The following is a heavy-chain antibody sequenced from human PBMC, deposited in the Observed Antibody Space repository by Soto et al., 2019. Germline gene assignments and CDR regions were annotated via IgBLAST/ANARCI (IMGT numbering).Heavy chain of an antibody. Sequence: SETLSLTCAVSGGSINSRDYYRAWMRQPPGKGLEWIGTIHYTGKTYYNPSLKNRVTISVDPSKNQFSLELTSVTAADMTVYYCARHPYKGNERRVFYLDYWGQGMLVTVSS. CDR2: IHYTGKT. D-gene: IGHD5-12*01. V-gene: IGHV4-39*01. J-gene: IGHJ4*02. CDR3: ARHPYKGNERRVFYLDY. CDR1: GGSINSRDYY.